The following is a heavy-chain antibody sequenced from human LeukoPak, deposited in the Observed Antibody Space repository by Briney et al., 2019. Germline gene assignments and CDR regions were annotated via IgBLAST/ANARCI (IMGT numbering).Heavy chain of an antibody. CDR1: GGSISSGSYY. D-gene: IGHD2-8*02. CDR2: IYTSGST. V-gene: IGHV4-61*02. Sequence: SQTLSLTCTVSGGSISSGSYYWSWIRQPAGKGLEWIGRIYTSGSTIYNPSLKSRVTISVDTSKNQFSLKLSSVTAADTAVYYCASPDLVGGDAFDIWGQGTMVTVSS. J-gene: IGHJ3*02. CDR3: ASPDLVGGDAFDI.